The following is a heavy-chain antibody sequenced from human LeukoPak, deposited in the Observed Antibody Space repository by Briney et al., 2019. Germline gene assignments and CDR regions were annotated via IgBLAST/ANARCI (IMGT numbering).Heavy chain of an antibody. V-gene: IGHV3-48*03. CDR1: GFTFSTYE. Sequence: PGGSLRLSCAASGFTFSTYEMNWVRQAPGKGLEWLSYISSSGGTIYYADSIKGRFTISRDNAKNSLYLQMNSPRAEDTAVYYCARKRLTEGRFFDYWGQRTLVTASS. CDR2: ISSSGGTI. J-gene: IGHJ4*02. D-gene: IGHD3-9*01. CDR3: ARKRLTEGRFFDY.